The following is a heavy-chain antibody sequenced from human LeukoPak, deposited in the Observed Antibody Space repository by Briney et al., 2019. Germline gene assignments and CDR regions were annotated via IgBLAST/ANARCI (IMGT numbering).Heavy chain of an antibody. CDR3: AKVGSVAVEDY. J-gene: IGHJ4*02. D-gene: IGHD6-19*01. CDR1: GFTFSSHG. CDR2: IWYDGSNK. Sequence: GGSLRLSCAASGFTFSSHGMHWVRQAPGKGLEWVAVIWYDGSNKNYADSVKGRFTTSRDNPKNTLYLQMNSLRPEDTAVYYCAKVGSVAVEDYWGQGTLVTVSS. V-gene: IGHV3-30*02.